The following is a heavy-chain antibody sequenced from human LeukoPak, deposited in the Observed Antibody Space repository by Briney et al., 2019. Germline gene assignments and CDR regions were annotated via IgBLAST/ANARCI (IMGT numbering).Heavy chain of an antibody. J-gene: IGHJ6*03. CDR1: GYTFTDYY. Sequence: ASVKVSCKTSGYTFTDYYMHWVRQAPGQGLEWMGWINPNSGGTNYAQKFQGRVTMTRDTSISTAYMELSRLRSDDTAVYYCARLSYCSSTSCYLGYYYYYMDVWGKGTTVTVSS. CDR3: ARLSYCSSTSCYLGYYYYYMDV. D-gene: IGHD2-2*01. V-gene: IGHV1-2*02. CDR2: INPNSGGT.